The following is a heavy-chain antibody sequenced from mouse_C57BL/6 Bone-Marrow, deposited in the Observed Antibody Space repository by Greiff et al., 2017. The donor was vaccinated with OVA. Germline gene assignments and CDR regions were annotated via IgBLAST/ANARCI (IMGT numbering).Heavy chain of an antibody. CDR3: ARDLDSSGYRNFDY. D-gene: IGHD3-2*02. V-gene: IGHV1-26*01. CDR2: INPNNGGT. CDR1: GYTFTDYC. J-gene: IGHJ2*01. Sequence: VQLQQSGPELVKPGASVKISCKASGYTFTDYCMNWVKQSHGKSLEWIGDINPNNGGTSYNQKFKGKATLTVDKSSSTAYMELRSLTSEDSAVYYCARDLDSSGYRNFDYWGQGTTLTVSS.